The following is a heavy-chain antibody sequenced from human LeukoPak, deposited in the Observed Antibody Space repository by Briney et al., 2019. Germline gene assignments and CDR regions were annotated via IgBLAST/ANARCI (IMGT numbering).Heavy chain of an antibody. Sequence: ASVKVSCKASGYTFTGYYMHWVRQAPGQGLEWMGRINPNSGGTNYAQKFQGRVTMTRDTSISTAYMELRSLRSDDTAVYYCARPNSALDAFDIWGQGTMVTVSS. CDR3: ARPNSALDAFDI. CDR2: INPNSGGT. CDR1: GYTFTGYY. J-gene: IGHJ3*02. V-gene: IGHV1-2*06. D-gene: IGHD2-21*01.